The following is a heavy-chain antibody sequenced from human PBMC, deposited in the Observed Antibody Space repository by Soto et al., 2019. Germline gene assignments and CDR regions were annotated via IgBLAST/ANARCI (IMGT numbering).Heavy chain of an antibody. CDR3: ARQGSWPYYYYGLDV. J-gene: IGHJ6*02. D-gene: IGHD1-26*01. V-gene: IGHV1-18*01. CDR2: FSTYNGDT. CDR1: GYTFTTSG. Sequence: QVQLVQSGPEVRKPGASVKVSCEASGYTFTTSGITWVRQVPGQGLEWMGRFSTYNGDTNSAQNFQGRGLMTPDTSTSTAYMELRSLKSDDTAVYYCARQGSWPYYYYGLDVWGQGTIVTVSS.